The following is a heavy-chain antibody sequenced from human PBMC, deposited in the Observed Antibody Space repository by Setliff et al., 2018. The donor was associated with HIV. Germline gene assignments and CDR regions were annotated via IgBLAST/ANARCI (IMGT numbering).Heavy chain of an antibody. CDR3: AREKGAYTAVGDY. J-gene: IGHJ4*02. CDR1: GYPFTDYY. CDR2: INPSNGNA. Sequence: ASVKVSCKASGYPFTDYYMHWVRQAPGQGLDYMGIINPSNGNANYAQKFQGRVTMTRDTSTGTVYMDLSSLRSDDTAVYYCAREKGAYTAVGDYWGQGALVTVSS. V-gene: IGHV1-46*01. D-gene: IGHD1-26*01.